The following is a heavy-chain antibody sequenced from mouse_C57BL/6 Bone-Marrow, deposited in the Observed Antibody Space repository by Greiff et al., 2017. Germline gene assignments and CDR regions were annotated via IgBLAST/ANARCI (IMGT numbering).Heavy chain of an antibody. Sequence: VQLKESGPELVKPGASVKISCKASGYSFTDYNMNWVKQSNGQSLEWIGVINPNYGTTSYNQKFKGKATLTVDQSSITAYMQRNSLTSEDSAVYYCASGLGKNFDYWGQGTTLTVSS. CDR2: INPNYGTT. V-gene: IGHV1-39*01. CDR3: ASGLGKNFDY. J-gene: IGHJ2*01. CDR1: GYSFTDYN.